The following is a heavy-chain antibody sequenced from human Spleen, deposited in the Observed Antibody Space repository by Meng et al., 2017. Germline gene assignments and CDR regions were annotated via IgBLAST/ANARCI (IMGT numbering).Heavy chain of an antibody. J-gene: IGHJ6*02. CDR3: ARVVRMRGYSSGWYSDYYYYYGMDV. D-gene: IGHD6-19*01. CDR1: GFTFSSYG. V-gene: IGHV3-33*08. CDR2: IWYDGSNK. Sequence: GESLKISCAASGFTFSSYGMHWVRQAPGKGLEWVAVIWYDGSNKYYADSVKGRFTISRDNSKNTLYLQMNSLRAEDTAVYYCARVVRMRGYSSGWYSDYYYYYGMDVWGQGTTVTVSS.